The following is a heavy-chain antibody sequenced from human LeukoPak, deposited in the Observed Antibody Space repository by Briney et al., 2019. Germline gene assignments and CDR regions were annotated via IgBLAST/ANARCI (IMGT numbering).Heavy chain of an antibody. CDR3: ARGPSYYDFWSGYTTRKIDY. V-gene: IGHV4-30-2*01. J-gene: IGHJ4*02. Sequence: SETLSLTCAVSGGSISSGGYSWSWIRQPPGKGLEWIGYIYHSGSTYYNPSLKSRVTISVDRSKNQFSLKLSSVTAADTAVYYCARGPSYYDFWSGYTTRKIDYWGQGTLVTVSS. CDR1: GGSISSGGYS. CDR2: IYHSGST. D-gene: IGHD3-3*01.